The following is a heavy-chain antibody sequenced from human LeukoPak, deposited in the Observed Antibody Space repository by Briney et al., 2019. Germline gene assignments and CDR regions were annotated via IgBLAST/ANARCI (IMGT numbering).Heavy chain of an antibody. V-gene: IGHV3-48*04. CDR3: AREDTAMVTRWFDP. CDR2: ISSSSSTI. D-gene: IGHD5-18*01. Sequence: GGSLRLSCAASGFTFSSYSINWVRQAPGKGLEWVSYISSSSSTIYYADSVKGRFTISRDNAKNSLYLQMNSLRAEDTAVYYCAREDTAMVTRWFDPWGQGTLVTVSS. J-gene: IGHJ5*02. CDR1: GFTFSSYS.